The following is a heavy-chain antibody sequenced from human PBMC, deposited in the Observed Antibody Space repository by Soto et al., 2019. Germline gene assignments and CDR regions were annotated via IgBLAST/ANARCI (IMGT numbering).Heavy chain of an antibody. Sequence: EVQLLESGGGLVQPGGSLRLSCAASGFTFSIYAMNWVRQAPGKGLEWVSVISGSGGSTYYADSVKGRFTISRDNSKNTLYLQMNSLRAEDTAVYYCARRTVGWYFDLWGRGPLVTVSS. CDR2: ISGSGGST. D-gene: IGHD4-17*01. CDR3: ARRTVGWYFDL. J-gene: IGHJ2*01. CDR1: GFTFSIYA. V-gene: IGHV3-23*01.